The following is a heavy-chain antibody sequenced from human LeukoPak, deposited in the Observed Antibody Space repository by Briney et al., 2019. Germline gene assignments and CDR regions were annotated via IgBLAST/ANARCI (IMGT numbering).Heavy chain of an antibody. CDR1: GGFIRDSGYY. CDR2: VFYSGRT. V-gene: IGHV4-39*07. Sequence: SETLSLTCTVSGGFIRDSGYYWGWIRQPPGKGLEWIGTVFYSGRTYYNSSLQSRVTISVDTSKNQFSLNVKSLTPADTAVYYCAKGLYYHFSSGFLGPREADYWGPGTHVTVSS. D-gene: IGHD3-3*01. J-gene: IGHJ4*02. CDR3: AKGLYYHFSSGFLGPREADY.